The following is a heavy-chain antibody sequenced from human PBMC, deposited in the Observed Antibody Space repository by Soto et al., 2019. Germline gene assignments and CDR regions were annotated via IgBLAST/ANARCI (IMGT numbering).Heavy chain of an antibody. CDR1: GYTFTSYG. CDR3: ARGDCSGGSCYYYGMDV. V-gene: IGHV1-18*01. CDR2: ISAYNGNT. J-gene: IGHJ6*02. D-gene: IGHD2-15*01. Sequence: QVQLVQSGAEVKKPGASVKVSCKASGYTFTSYGISWVRQAPGQGLEWMGWISAYNGNTNYAQKLQGRVTMTTDTSTSTAYMELRSPRSDDTAVYYCARGDCSGGSCYYYGMDVWGQGTTVTVSS.